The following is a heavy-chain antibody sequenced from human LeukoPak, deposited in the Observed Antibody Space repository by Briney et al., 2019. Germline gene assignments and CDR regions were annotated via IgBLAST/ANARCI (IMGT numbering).Heavy chain of an antibody. CDR1: GFTFRTYA. Sequence: GGSLRLSCAASGFTFRTYAMSWVRQAPGKGLEWVSAISFGGGGTYYADSAKGRFSISRDNSKNTLYLQMNSLRAEDTALYYCAKGAEAEIGYYFDNWGQGTLVTVSS. D-gene: IGHD3-10*01. J-gene: IGHJ4*02. V-gene: IGHV3-23*01. CDR3: AKGAEAEIGYYFDN. CDR2: ISFGGGGT.